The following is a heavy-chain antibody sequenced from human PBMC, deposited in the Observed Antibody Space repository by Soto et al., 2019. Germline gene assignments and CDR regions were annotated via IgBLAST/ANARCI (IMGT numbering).Heavy chain of an antibody. CDR2: ISYDGSNK. CDR3: ARDSPSYDFWSGYYTGWFDP. CDR1: GFTFSSYA. V-gene: IGHV3-30-3*01. J-gene: IGHJ5*02. Sequence: GGSLRLSCAASGFTFSSYAMHWVRQAPGKGLEWVAVISYDGSNKYYADSVKGRFTISRDNSKNTLYLQMNSLRAEDTAVYYCARDSPSYDFWSGYYTGWFDPWGQGTLVTVSS. D-gene: IGHD3-3*01.